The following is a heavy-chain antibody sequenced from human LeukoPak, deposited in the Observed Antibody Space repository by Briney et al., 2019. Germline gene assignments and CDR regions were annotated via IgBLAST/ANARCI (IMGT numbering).Heavy chain of an antibody. D-gene: IGHD3-22*01. CDR1: GFTVSSNY. CDR2: IYSDGST. CDR3: ARGVDYYDSSGTYYYGMDV. J-gene: IGHJ6*02. Sequence: PGGSLRLSCAASGFTVSSNYMSWVRQAPGKGLEWVSVIYSDGSTYYADSVKGRFTISRDNSKNTLYLQMNSLGAEDTAVYYCARGVDYYDSSGTYYYGMDVWGQGTTVTVSS. V-gene: IGHV3-53*01.